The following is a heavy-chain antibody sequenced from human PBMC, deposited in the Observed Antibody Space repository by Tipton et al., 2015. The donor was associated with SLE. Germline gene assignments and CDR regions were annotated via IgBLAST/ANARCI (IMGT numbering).Heavy chain of an antibody. J-gene: IGHJ4*02. CDR3: ARGILLHDFWSGYPPFDY. CDR2: IWYDGSNK. D-gene: IGHD3-3*01. CDR1: GFTFSSYG. Sequence: SLRLSCAASGFTFSSYGMHWVRQAPGKGLEWVAVIWYDGSNKYYADSVKGRFTTSRDNSKNTLYLQMNSLRAEDTAVYYCARGILLHDFWSGYPPFDYWGQGTLVTVSS. V-gene: IGHV3-33*01.